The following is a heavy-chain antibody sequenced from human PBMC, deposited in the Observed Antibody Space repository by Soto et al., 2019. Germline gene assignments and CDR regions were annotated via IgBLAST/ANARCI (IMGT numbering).Heavy chain of an antibody. CDR1: GGSISSSSYY. CDR2: IYYSGST. J-gene: IGHJ5*02. Sequence: SETLSLTCTVSGGSISSSSYYWGWIRQPPGKGLEWIGSIYYSGSTYYNPSLKSRVTISVDTSKNQFSLKLSSVTAADTAVYYCASQARIAAAGTLDWFDPWGQGTLVTVSS. D-gene: IGHD6-13*01. V-gene: IGHV4-39*01. CDR3: ASQARIAAAGTLDWFDP.